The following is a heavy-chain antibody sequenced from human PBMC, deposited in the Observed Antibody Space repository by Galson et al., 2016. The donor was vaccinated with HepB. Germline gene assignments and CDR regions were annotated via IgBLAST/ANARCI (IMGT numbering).Heavy chain of an antibody. D-gene: IGHD1-26*01. CDR3: ATGNDY. CDR1: GYNLTSYG. Sequence: SVKVSCKASGYNLTSYGITWVRQAPGQGLEWMGWINTYNDNPYYAQRLQGRVTMTTDTSTATAYMELRRLTSDDTAVYYWATGNDYWGQGTLVTVSS. J-gene: IGHJ4*02. CDR2: INTYNDNP. V-gene: IGHV1-18*01.